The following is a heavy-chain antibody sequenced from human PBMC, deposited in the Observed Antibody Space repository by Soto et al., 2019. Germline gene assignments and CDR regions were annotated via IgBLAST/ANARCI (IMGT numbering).Heavy chain of an antibody. D-gene: IGHD3-3*01. J-gene: IGHJ6*02. CDR2: VHYSGST. V-gene: IGHV4-61*03. CDR1: GDSVTSGSIY. Sequence: QVQLQEEGPGLGKPSETLSRTCTVSGDSVTSGSIYWSWIRQPSGKGLEWIGYVHYSGSTNYNPSLKIRVAIAVETSKNHVALTLSSVTAADTGLYYCARDRWNFGVVLADFYQYGMDVWGQGTTVTVSS. CDR3: ARDRWNFGVVLADFYQYGMDV.